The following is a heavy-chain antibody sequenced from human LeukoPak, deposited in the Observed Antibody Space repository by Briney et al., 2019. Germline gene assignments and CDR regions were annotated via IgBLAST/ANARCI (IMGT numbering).Heavy chain of an antibody. V-gene: IGHV4-34*01. CDR1: GGSFSGYY. CDR3: ARGPPYYYDSSGYYFPSYFDY. Sequence: KPSETLSLTCAVYGGSFSGYYWSWIRQPPGKGLEWIGGINHSGSTNYNPSLKSRVTISVDTSKNQFSLKLSSVTAADTAVYYCARGPPYYYDSSGYYFPSYFDYWGQGTLVTVSS. CDR2: INHSGST. J-gene: IGHJ4*02. D-gene: IGHD3-22*01.